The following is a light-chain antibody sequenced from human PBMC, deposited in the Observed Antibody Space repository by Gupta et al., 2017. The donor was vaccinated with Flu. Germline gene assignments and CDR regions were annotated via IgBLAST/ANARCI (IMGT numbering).Light chain of an antibody. J-gene: IGLJ2*01. V-gene: IGLV1-44*01. CDR2: ANN. CDR3: ATWIDALSGPV. CDR1: YSGIGSAT. Sequence: VPLTCSGGYSGIGSATVDWYQQVPGMAPRLLIFANNQRPAGVPGRFSGSKSGTSASLAISGLQPEDEGDYYCATWIDALSGPVFGGGTKLVVL.